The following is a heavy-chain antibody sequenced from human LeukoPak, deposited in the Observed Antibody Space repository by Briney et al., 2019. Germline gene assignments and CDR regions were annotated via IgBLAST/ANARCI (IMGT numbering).Heavy chain of an antibody. V-gene: IGHV4-39*01. D-gene: IGHD4-11*01. CDR3: ARHPFFITVIYYMDV. CDR1: GGSISSSSYY. CDR2: IYYSGST. Sequence: SETLSLTCTVSGGSISSSSYYWGWIRQPPGKGLEWIGSIYYSGSTYYNPSLKSRVTISVDTSKNQFSLKLSSVTAADTAVYYCARHPFFITVIYYMDVWGKGTTVTVSS. J-gene: IGHJ6*03.